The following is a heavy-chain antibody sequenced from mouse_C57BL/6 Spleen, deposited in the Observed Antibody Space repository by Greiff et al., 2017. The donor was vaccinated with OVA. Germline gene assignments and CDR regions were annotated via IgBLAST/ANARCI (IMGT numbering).Heavy chain of an antibody. CDR2: IYPGSGNT. V-gene: IGHV1-66*01. CDR1: GYSFTSYY. Sequence: QVHVKQSGPELVKPGASVKISCKASGYSFTSYYIHWVKQRPGQGLEWIGWIYPGSGNTKYNEKFKGKATLTADTSSSTAYMQLSSLTSEDSAVYYCAREGDPGFAYWGQGTLVTVSA. CDR3: AREGDPGFAY. J-gene: IGHJ3*01. D-gene: IGHD3-3*01.